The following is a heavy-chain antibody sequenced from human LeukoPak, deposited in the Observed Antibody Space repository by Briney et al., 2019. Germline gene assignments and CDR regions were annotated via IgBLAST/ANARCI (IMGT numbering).Heavy chain of an antibody. D-gene: IGHD2-2*01. J-gene: IGHJ4*02. CDR2: INPNSGGT. V-gene: IGHV1-2*02. CDR3: ARIIGYCSSTSCSWGFDY. CDR1: GYSFTDYY. Sequence: APVKVSCKASGYSFTDYYMHWVRQAPGQGLEWMGWINPNSGGTNYAQKFQGRVTMTRDTSISTAYMELSRLRSDDTAVYYCARIIGYCSSTSCSWGFDYWGQGTLVTVSS.